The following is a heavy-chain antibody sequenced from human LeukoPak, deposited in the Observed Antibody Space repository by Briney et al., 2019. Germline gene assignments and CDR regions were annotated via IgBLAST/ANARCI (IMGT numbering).Heavy chain of an antibody. V-gene: IGHV4-34*01. Sequence: SETLSLTCAVYGGSFSGYYWSWIRQPPGKGLGWIGEINHSGSTNYNPSLKSRVTISVDTSKNQFSLKLSSVTAADTAVYYCARHDGYCSSTSCFPYYYYYGMDVWGQGTTVTVSS. J-gene: IGHJ6*02. CDR2: INHSGST. CDR3: ARHDGYCSSTSCFPYYYYYGMDV. D-gene: IGHD2-2*01. CDR1: GGSFSGYY.